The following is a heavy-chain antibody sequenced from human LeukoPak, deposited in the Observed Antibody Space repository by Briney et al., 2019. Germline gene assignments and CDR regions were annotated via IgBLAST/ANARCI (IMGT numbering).Heavy chain of an antibody. CDR3: AANPSSGWYVHYFDY. D-gene: IGHD6-19*01. Sequence: PGGSLRLSCAASGFTFRSYSMNWVRQAPGKGLEWVSSISSSSSYIYYADSVKGRFTISRDNAKNSLYLQMNSLRAEDTAVYYCAANPSSGWYVHYFDYWGQGTLVTVSS. CDR2: ISSSSSYI. V-gene: IGHV3-21*01. J-gene: IGHJ4*02. CDR1: GFTFRSYS.